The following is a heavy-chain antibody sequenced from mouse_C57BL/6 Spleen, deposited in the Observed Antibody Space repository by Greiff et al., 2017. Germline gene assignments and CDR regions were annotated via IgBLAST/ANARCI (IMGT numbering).Heavy chain of an antibody. Sequence: SGAELVKPGASVKISCKASGYAFSSYWMNWVKQRPGKGLEWIGQIYPGDGDTNYNGKFKGKATLTADKSSSTAYMQLSSLTSEDSAVYFCARRQALYAMDYWGQGTSVTVSS. CDR2: IYPGDGDT. J-gene: IGHJ4*01. CDR3: ARRQALYAMDY. CDR1: GYAFSSYW. V-gene: IGHV1-80*01. D-gene: IGHD3-2*02.